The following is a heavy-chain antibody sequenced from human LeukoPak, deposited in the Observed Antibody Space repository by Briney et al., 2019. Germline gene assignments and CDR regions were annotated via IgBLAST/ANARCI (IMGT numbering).Heavy chain of an antibody. CDR3: ARSRYCSSTSCFNWFDP. D-gene: IGHD2-2*01. V-gene: IGHV4-59*01. Sequence: PSETLSLTCTVSGGSISSYYWSWIRQPPGKGLEWIGYIYYSGSTNYNPSLKSRVTISVDTSKNQFSLKLSSVTAADTAVYYCARSRYCSSTSCFNWFDPWGQGTLVTVSS. CDR2: IYYSGST. J-gene: IGHJ5*02. CDR1: GGSISSYY.